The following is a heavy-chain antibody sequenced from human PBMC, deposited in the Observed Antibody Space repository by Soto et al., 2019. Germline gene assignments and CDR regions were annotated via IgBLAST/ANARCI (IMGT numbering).Heavy chain of an antibody. CDR1: GGSISNSSYL. J-gene: IGHJ4*02. CDR2: VSYSGST. Sequence: QLQLQESGPRLVKPSETLSLTCTASGGSISNSSYLWGWIRQPPGKGLQWIGSVSYSGSTYYNPSHKPRVPISVDTSNTQSSLRLTSATAADTAVYYCSSIAVSGPTTGFDSWGQGALVTVSS. V-gene: IGHV4-39*01. D-gene: IGHD6-19*01. CDR3: SSIAVSGPTTGFDS.